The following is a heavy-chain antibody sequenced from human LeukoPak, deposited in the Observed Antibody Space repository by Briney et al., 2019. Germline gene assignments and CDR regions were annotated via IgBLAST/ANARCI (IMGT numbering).Heavy chain of an antibody. Sequence: AGGSLRLSCGASGFTFSNCAMTWVRQAPGKRLEWVSTIIESGGSTTYADSVKGRFTVSRDNSKSTMFLQMNSLRAEDTALYYCAKLPWSTAYRGWFDPWGQGTLVRVS. D-gene: IGHD2-21*01. CDR3: AKLPWSTAYRGWFDP. CDR2: IIESGGST. CDR1: GFTFSNCA. V-gene: IGHV3-23*01. J-gene: IGHJ5*02.